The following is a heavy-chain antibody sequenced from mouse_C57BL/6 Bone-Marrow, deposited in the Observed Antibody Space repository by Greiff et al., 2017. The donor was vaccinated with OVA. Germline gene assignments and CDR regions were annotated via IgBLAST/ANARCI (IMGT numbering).Heavy chain of an antibody. V-gene: IGHV1-52*01. CDR3: ARGYDGYYLYYYAMDY. Sequence: QVQLKQSGAELVRPGSSVKLSCKASGYTFTSYWMHWVKQRPIQGLEWIGNIDPSDSETHYNQKFKDKATLTVDKSSSTAYMQLSSLTSEDSAVYYCARGYDGYYLYYYAMDYWGQGTSVTVSS. D-gene: IGHD2-3*01. CDR2: IDPSDSET. J-gene: IGHJ4*01. CDR1: GYTFTSYW.